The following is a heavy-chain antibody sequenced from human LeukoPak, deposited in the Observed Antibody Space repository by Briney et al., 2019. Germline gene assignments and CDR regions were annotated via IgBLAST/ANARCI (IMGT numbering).Heavy chain of an antibody. CDR2: ISYDGSNK. J-gene: IGHJ4*02. CDR3: AKGRGSGSSKPYYFDY. V-gene: IGHV3-30*18. CDR1: GFTFSSYG. D-gene: IGHD3-10*01. Sequence: GGSLRLSCAASGFTFSSYGMHWVRQAPGKGLEWVAVISYDGSNKYYADSVKGRFTISRDNSKNTLYLQMNSLRAEDTAVYYCAKGRGSGSSKPYYFDYWGQGTLVTVSS.